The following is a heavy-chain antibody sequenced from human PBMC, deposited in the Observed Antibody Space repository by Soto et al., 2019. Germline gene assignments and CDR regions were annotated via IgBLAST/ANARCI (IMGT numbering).Heavy chain of an antibody. J-gene: IGHJ4*02. V-gene: IGHV4-59*08. D-gene: IGHD6-6*01. CDR2: LYYGRSA. CDR1: GDSISSYY. Sequence: SETLSLTCAVSGDSISSYYCMWIRQPPGKGLESIGYLYYGRSANYNPSLKSRVTLSVDTSTNQCSLKLISVTAADTVVYYCARVDSSTWNWVLDSWGRGTLVTVSS. CDR3: ARVDSSTWNWVLDS.